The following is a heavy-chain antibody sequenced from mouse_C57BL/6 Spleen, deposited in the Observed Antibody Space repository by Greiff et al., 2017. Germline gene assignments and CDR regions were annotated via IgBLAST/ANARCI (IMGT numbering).Heavy chain of an antibody. V-gene: IGHV1-19*01. CDR3: ARSRTTVVATNGYWYFDV. Sequence: VQLQQSGPVLVKPGASVKMSCKASGYTFTDYYMNWVKQSHGKSLEWIGVINPYNGGTSYNQKFKGKATLTVDKSSSTAYMELNSLTSEDSAVYYCARSRTTVVATNGYWYFDVWGTGTTVTVSS. CDR1: GYTFTDYY. J-gene: IGHJ1*03. CDR2: INPYNGGT. D-gene: IGHD1-1*01.